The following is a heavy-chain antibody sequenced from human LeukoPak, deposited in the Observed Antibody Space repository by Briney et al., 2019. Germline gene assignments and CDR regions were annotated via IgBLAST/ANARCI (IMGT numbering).Heavy chain of an antibody. CDR2: ISSSSSYI. V-gene: IGHV3-21*01. CDR1: GFTFSSYS. Sequence: GGSLRLSCAASGFTFSSYSMNWVRQAPGKGLEWVSSISSSSSYIYYANSVKGRFTISRDNAKNSLYLQMNSLRAEDTAVYYCASTLKEYCSSTSCLEFDYWGQGTLVTVSS. J-gene: IGHJ4*02. D-gene: IGHD2-2*01. CDR3: ASTLKEYCSSTSCLEFDY.